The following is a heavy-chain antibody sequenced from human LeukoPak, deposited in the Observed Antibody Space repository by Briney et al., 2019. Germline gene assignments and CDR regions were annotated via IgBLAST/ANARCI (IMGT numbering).Heavy chain of an antibody. CDR2: IYYSGST. D-gene: IGHD3-3*01. Sequence: SETLSLTCTVSGGSISSYYWSWIRQPPGKGLEWIGYIYYSGSTNYNPALKSRVTISVDTSKNQFSLKLSSVTAADTAVYYCARYYDFWSGYYFDYWGQGTLVTVSS. CDR1: GGSISSYY. J-gene: IGHJ4*02. CDR3: ARYYDFWSGYYFDY. V-gene: IGHV4-59*01.